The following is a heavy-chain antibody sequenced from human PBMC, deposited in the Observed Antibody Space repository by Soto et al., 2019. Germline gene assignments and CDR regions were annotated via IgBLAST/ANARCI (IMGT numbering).Heavy chain of an antibody. CDR2: ISAYNGNT. J-gene: IGHJ5*02. CDR1: GYTFTSYG. CDR3: ARAGDIVLVPAAMRFDP. D-gene: IGHD2-2*01. Sequence: GASVTVSCQASGYTFTSYGISLVRQAPGQGLEWMGWISAYNGNTNYAQKLQGRVTMTTDTSTSTAYMELRSLRSDDTAVYYCARAGDIVLVPAAMRFDPWGQGTLVTVSS. V-gene: IGHV1-18*01.